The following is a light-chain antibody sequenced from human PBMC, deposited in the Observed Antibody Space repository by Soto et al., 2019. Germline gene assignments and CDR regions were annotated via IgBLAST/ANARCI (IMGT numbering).Light chain of an antibody. CDR1: QTITKY. CDR2: AAS. Sequence: DIQMTQSPSSLSASVGDRVTITCRASQTITKYLNWYQQKPGKAPKLLIFAASSLQSGVPSRFSGSGSGTDFTLTISSLQPEDSATYFCQQSNSAPLTFGGGTKVDIK. J-gene: IGKJ4*01. CDR3: QQSNSAPLT. V-gene: IGKV1-39*01.